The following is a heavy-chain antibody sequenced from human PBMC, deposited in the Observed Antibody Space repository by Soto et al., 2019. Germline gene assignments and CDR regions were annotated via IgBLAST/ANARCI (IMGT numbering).Heavy chain of an antibody. V-gene: IGHV3-23*01. J-gene: IGHJ6*02. D-gene: IGHD3-16*01. CDR2: ISGSGGST. Sequence: EVQLLESGGGLVQPGGSLRLSCAASGFTFSSYAMSWVRQAPGKGLEWVSAISGSGGSTYYADSVKGRFTISRDNSKNTLYLQMNSLRAEDTAVYYCARGAYPPGSNYYYGMDVWGLGTTVTVS. CDR3: ARGAYPPGSNYYYGMDV. CDR1: GFTFSSYA.